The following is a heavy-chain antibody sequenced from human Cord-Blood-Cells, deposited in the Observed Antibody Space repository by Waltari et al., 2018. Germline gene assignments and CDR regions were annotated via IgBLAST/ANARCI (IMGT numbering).Heavy chain of an antibody. CDR3: ARDVRGYSYGFYYYYYMDV. D-gene: IGHD5-18*01. CDR1: GGSISSYY. J-gene: IGHJ6*03. Sequence: QVQLQESGPGLVKPSETLSLTCTVSGGSISSYYWSWIRQPAGKGLEWIGRSYTSGSTNYTPSLKSRVTMSVDTSKNQFSLKLSSVTAADTAVYYCARDVRGYSYGFYYYYYMDVWGKGTTVTVSS. CDR2: SYTSGST. V-gene: IGHV4-4*07.